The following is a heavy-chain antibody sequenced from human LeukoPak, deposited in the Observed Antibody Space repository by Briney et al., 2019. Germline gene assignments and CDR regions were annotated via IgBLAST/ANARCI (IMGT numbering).Heavy chain of an antibody. Sequence: RSSETLSLTCTVSGGSISSSSYYWGWIRQPPGKGLEWIGSISHSGSTYYNPSLKSRVTISVDTSKNQFSLNLSSVTAADTAVYYCARDSGYYDFWSGYFLSATPGGGFDPWGQGTLVTVSS. J-gene: IGHJ5*02. V-gene: IGHV4-39*07. D-gene: IGHD3-3*01. CDR3: ARDSGYYDFWSGYFLSATPGGGFDP. CDR2: ISHSGST. CDR1: GGSISSSSYY.